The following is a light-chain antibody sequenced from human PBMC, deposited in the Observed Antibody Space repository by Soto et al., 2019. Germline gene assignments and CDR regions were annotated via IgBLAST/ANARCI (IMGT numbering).Light chain of an antibody. Sequence: QSVLTQPASLSGSPGQSITISCTGTSSDVGSYNLVSWYQQHPGKAPKLMIYEVSKRPSGVSNRFSGSKSGNTASLKISGLQAEDEVDYYSCSYEGSTTEVFGIGTKVTVL. CDR2: EVS. J-gene: IGLJ1*01. CDR3: CSYEGSTTEV. V-gene: IGLV2-23*02. CDR1: SSDVGSYNL.